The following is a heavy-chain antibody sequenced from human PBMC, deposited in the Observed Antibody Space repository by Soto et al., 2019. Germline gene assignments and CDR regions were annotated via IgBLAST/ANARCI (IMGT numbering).Heavy chain of an antibody. Sequence: SETLSLTCTVSGGSISSGGYYWSWIRQHPGKGLEWIGYIYYSGSTYYNPSLKSRVTISVDTSKNQFSLKLSSVTAADTAVYYCAREGYDSSGSLLTVFDYWGQGTLVTVSS. J-gene: IGHJ4*02. CDR1: GGSISSGGYY. CDR3: AREGYDSSGSLLTVFDY. D-gene: IGHD3-22*01. V-gene: IGHV4-31*03. CDR2: IYYSGST.